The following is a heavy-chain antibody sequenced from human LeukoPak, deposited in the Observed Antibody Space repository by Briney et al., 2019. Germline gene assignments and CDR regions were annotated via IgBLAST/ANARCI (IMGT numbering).Heavy chain of an antibody. CDR1: GGSIHTYY. CDR3: ARGWSHCSGTSCYKNWFDP. D-gene: IGHD2-2*02. J-gene: IGHJ5*02. Sequence: PSETLSLTCTVSGGSIHTYYWGWIRQPPGKGLEWIGHIYYSGSTNYSPSLKSRLTISVDTSKNQFSLNLSSVTAADTAVYYCARGWSHCSGTSCYKNWFDPWGQGTLVTVSS. V-gene: IGHV4-59*01. CDR2: IYYSGST.